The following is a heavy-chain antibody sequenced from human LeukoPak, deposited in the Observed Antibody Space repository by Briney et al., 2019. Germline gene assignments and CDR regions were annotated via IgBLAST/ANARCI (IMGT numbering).Heavy chain of an antibody. CDR3: ARDRPLPYYDFWSGPDAFDI. CDR2: IYHSGST. Sequence: SETLSLTCTVSGYSISSGYYWGWIRQPPGKGLEWIGSIYHSGSTYYNPSLKSRVTISVDTSKNQFSLKLSSVTAAGTAVYYCARDRPLPYYDFWSGPDAFDIWGQGTMVTVSS. J-gene: IGHJ3*02. V-gene: IGHV4-38-2*02. D-gene: IGHD3-3*01. CDR1: GYSISSGYY.